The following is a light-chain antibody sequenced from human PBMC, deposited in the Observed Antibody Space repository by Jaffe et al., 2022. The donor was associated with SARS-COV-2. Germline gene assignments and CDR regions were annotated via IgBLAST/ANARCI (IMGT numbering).Light chain of an antibody. CDR3: GAAHGTGSTFVYV. CDR1: SGYSDYK. CDR2: VGTGGIVE. V-gene: IGLV9-49*02. J-gene: IGLJ1*01. Sequence: QPVLTQPPSASASLGASVTLTCTLSSGYSDYKVDWYQQRPGKGPQFVMRVGTGGIVESKGDGIPDRFSVSGSVLGSGLNRYLTIKNIQEEDESDYYCGAAHGTGSTFVYVFGIGTKVIVL.